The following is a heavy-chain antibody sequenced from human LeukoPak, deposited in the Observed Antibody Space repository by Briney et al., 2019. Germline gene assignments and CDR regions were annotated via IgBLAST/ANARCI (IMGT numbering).Heavy chain of an antibody. J-gene: IGHJ4*02. Sequence: LAGGSLRLSCAASGFTFSSYAMSWVRQAPGKGLEWVSAISGSGGSTYYADSVKGRFAISRDNSKNTLYLQMNSLRAEDTAVYYCAKDPRGHFDLYYFDYWGQGTLVTVSS. V-gene: IGHV3-23*01. D-gene: IGHD3-9*01. CDR1: GFTFSSYA. CDR2: ISGSGGST. CDR3: AKDPRGHFDLYYFDY.